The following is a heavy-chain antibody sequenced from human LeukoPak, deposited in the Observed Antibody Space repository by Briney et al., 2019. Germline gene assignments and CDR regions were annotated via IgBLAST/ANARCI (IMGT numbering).Heavy chain of an antibody. CDR3: ASPLGPPPGY. CDR2: VRAYSTAT. J-gene: IGHJ4*02. Sequence: GGSLRLSCVASGFSFSYYNMNWVRQAPGKGLEWIAHVRAYSTATYYADSVKGRLTVSRDDANNALYLQMNSLKDEDTALYFCASPLGPPPGYWGQGTLVTVSS. V-gene: IGHV3-48*02. CDR1: GFSFSYYN.